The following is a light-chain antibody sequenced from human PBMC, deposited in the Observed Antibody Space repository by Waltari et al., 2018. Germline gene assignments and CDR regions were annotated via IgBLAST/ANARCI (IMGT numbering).Light chain of an antibody. CDR1: QNVDDKF. CDR2: GTS. J-gene: IGKJ1*01. Sequence: EVVLTQSPGTLSSSPGERATLSCRASQNVDDKFLAWYQRRPGQAPRLLIYGTSGRPIGIPDRFNGSGSGTDFTLTINKLEPDDFAVYFCQQYGNSPWTFGRGTTVEI. V-gene: IGKV3-20*01. CDR3: QQYGNSPWT.